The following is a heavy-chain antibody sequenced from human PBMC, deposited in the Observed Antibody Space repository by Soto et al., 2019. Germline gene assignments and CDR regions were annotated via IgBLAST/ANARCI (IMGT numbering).Heavy chain of an antibody. D-gene: IGHD3-10*01. J-gene: IGHJ5*02. Sequence: ASETLSLTCTVSGGSISSGGYYWSWIRQHPGKGLEWIGYIYYSGSTYYNPSLKSRVTISVDTSKNQFSLKLSSVTAADTAVYYCARVMEQYYGSGSYYWFAPWGQGTLVTVTS. CDR3: ARVMEQYYGSGSYYWFAP. CDR1: GGSISSGGYY. CDR2: IYYSGST. V-gene: IGHV4-31*03.